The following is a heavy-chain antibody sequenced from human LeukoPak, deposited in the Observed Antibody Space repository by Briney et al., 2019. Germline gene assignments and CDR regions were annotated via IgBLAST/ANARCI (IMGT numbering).Heavy chain of an antibody. CDR3: ARGPKGFGGVIVMVY. CDR2: ISSSSNTI. J-gene: IGHJ4*02. Sequence: GGPLRLSCEVSGFTFSSYSMNWVRQAPGKGLEWVSYISSSSNTIYYADSVKGRFTISRDNAKNSLYLQMNSLRDEDTAVYYCARGPKGFGGVIVMVYWGQGTLVTVSS. CDR1: GFTFSSYS. D-gene: IGHD3-16*02. V-gene: IGHV3-48*02.